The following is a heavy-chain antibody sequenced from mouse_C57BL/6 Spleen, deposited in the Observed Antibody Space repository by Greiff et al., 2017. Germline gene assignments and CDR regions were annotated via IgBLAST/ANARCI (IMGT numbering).Heavy chain of an antibody. D-gene: IGHD1-1*01. V-gene: IGHV5-16*01. J-gene: IGHJ1*03. Sequence: EVMLVESEGGLVQPGSSMKLSCTASGFTFSDYYMAWVRQVPEKGLEWVANINYDGSSTYYLDSLKSRFIISRDNAKNILYLQMSSLKSEDTATYYCARVRIDYYGSSYWYFDVWGTGTTVTVSS. CDR3: ARVRIDYYGSSYWYFDV. CDR2: INYDGSST. CDR1: GFTFSDYY.